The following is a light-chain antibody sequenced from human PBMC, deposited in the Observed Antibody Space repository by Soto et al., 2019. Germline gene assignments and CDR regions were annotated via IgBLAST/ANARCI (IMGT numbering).Light chain of an antibody. CDR2: DVS. V-gene: IGLV2-11*01. CDR1: STDVGGYNY. CDR3: RSYAGSYTRV. J-gene: IGLJ3*02. Sequence: QSALTQPRSVSGSPGQSVTISCTGTSTDVGGYNYVSWYQHHPGKAPKSIIYDVSKRPSGVPDRFAGYKSGNTASLTISGLHDEEEAYYCCRSYAGSYTRVFGRGTKVTVL.